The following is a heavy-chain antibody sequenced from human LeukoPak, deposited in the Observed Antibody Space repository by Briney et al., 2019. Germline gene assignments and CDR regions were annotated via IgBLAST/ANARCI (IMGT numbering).Heavy chain of an antibody. CDR2: IYHSGST. CDR1: GYSISSGYH. CDR3: ARGGRWLQFHYFDY. J-gene: IGHJ4*02. D-gene: IGHD5-24*01. V-gene: IGHV4-38-2*02. Sequence: SETLSLTCTVSGYSISSGYHWGWIRQPPGKGLEWIGSIYHSGSTYYNPSLKSRVTISVDTSKNQFSLKLSSVTAADTAVYYCARGGRWLQFHYFDYWGQGTLVTVSS.